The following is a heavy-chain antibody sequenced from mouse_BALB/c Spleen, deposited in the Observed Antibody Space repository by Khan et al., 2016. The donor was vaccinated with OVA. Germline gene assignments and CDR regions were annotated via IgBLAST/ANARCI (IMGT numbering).Heavy chain of an antibody. CDR1: GYTFINYW. Sequence: QVRLQQSGAELAKPGASVKMSCTASGYTFINYWILWVKQRPGQGLEWIGYINPSTAYTEYNQNFKDKATLTADKSSSTAYMQLSSLTSEDSAVYYGARRGLRGDFDYWGQGTTLTVSS. V-gene: IGHV1-7*01. D-gene: IGHD1-1*01. CDR2: INPSTAYT. J-gene: IGHJ2*01. CDR3: ARRGLRGDFDY.